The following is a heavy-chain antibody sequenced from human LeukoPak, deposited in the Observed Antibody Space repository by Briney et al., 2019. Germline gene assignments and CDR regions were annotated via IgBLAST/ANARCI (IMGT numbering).Heavy chain of an antibody. CDR1: GGSISSGDYY. Sequence: SQTLSLTCTVSGGSISSGDYYWSWIRQPPGKGLEWLGYIYYSGSTYYNPSLKSRVTISVDTSKNQFSLKLSSVTAADTAVYYCARGTGDFWSGYPYYFDYWGQGTLVTVSS. D-gene: IGHD3-3*01. CDR2: IYYSGST. CDR3: ARGTGDFWSGYPYYFDY. V-gene: IGHV4-30-4*01. J-gene: IGHJ4*02.